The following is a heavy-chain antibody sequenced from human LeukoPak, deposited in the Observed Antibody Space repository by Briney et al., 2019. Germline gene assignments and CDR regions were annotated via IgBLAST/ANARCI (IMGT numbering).Heavy chain of an antibody. CDR1: GFTFSSRW. CDR3: ASDDSYAFDI. Sequence: GGSLRLSCAASGFTFSSRWMHGVRQAPGKGLVWVSHVNSDESSTNYADSVKGRFTISRDNTKNTLYLQMNSLRAEDTAVYYCASDDSYAFDIWGQGTMVTVSS. D-gene: IGHD2-21*01. V-gene: IGHV3-74*01. CDR2: VNSDESST. J-gene: IGHJ3*02.